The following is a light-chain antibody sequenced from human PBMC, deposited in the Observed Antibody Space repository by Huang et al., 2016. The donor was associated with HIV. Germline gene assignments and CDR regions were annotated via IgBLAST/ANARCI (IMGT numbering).Light chain of an antibody. J-gene: IGKJ4*01. CDR2: DAS. CDR1: QDISNF. V-gene: IGKV1-33*01. Sequence: DIQMTQSPSSLSASVGDRGTITCQASQDISNFLNWFQQKPGKAPKVLIYDASNLKTGVPSRFSGSGSGTHFTFTISSLQPEDIATYYCQQYDNLPLTFGGGTKMEIK. CDR3: QQYDNLPLT.